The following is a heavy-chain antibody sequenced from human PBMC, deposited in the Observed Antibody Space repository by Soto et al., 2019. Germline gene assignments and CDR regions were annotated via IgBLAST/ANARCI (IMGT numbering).Heavy chain of an antibody. D-gene: IGHD3-10*01. CDR2: IYWDDDK. CDR3: AHRTGFDDWFDP. CDR1: GFSLTTSGVG. V-gene: IGHV2-5*02. Sequence: QITLKESGPPLVKPTQTLTLTCTFSGFSLTTSGVGVGWIRQPPGKALEWLALIYWDDDKRYSPSVKTRLTTSKDTSNTEVALTMTNMDPMDTATYYCAHRTGFDDWFDPWGQGTLVTVSS. J-gene: IGHJ5*02.